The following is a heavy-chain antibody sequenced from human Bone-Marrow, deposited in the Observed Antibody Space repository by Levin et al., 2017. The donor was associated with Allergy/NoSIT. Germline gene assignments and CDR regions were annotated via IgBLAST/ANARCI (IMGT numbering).Heavy chain of an antibody. CDR2: IYYSGTA. Sequence: PGGSLRLSCSVSGGSVSNYYWTWIRQPPGKGLECIGYIYYSGTASYNPSLMSRVTMSVDTSKNQFPLNLRSVTAADTAVYYCARAVTGFPHWFDPWGQGALVTVSS. CDR3: ARAVTGFPHWFDP. V-gene: IGHV4-59*02. CDR1: GGSVSNYY. J-gene: IGHJ5*02. D-gene: IGHD1-20*01.